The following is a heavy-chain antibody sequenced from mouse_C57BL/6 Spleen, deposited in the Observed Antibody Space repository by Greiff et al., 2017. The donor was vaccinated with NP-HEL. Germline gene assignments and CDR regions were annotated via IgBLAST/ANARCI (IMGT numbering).Heavy chain of an antibody. D-gene: IGHD2-1*01. J-gene: IGHJ4*01. CDR2: ISGGGGNT. CDR1: GFTFSSYT. CDR3: ARQGNGDAMDY. V-gene: IGHV5-9*01. Sequence: EVKLVESGGGLVKPGGSLKLSCAASGFTFSSYTMSWVRQTPEKRLEWVATISGGGGNTYYPDSVKGRFTISRDNAKNTLYLQMSSLRSEDTALYYCARQGNGDAMDYWGQGTSVTVSS.